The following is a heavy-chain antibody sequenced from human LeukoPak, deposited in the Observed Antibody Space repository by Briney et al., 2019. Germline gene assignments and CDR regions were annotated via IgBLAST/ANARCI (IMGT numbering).Heavy chain of an antibody. V-gene: IGHV4-39*01. CDR3: ASSRSYPYNWFDP. CDR1: GGSISSSSYY. J-gene: IGHJ5*02. D-gene: IGHD1-26*01. Sequence: SETLSLTCTVSGGSISSSSYYWGWIRQPPGKGLEWIGSMYYSGSTYNNPSLKSRVTISVDTSKNQFSLNLSSVTAADTAVYYCASSRSYPYNWFDPWGQGTLVTVSS. CDR2: MYYSGST.